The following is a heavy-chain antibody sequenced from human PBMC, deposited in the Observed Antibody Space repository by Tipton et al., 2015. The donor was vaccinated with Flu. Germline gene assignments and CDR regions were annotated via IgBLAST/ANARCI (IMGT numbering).Heavy chain of an antibody. V-gene: IGHV3-33*06. Sequence: QVQLVQSGGGVVQPGRSLRLSCAASGFIFSTYGMHWVRQAPGKGLEWVAVIWYDGSNKYYADSVKGRFTISRDNSKNTVYLQMNNLRGEDTAVYYCAKDNDPSNVPHYWGQGTLVTVSS. CDR3: AKDNDPSNVPHY. J-gene: IGHJ4*02. D-gene: IGHD1-1*01. CDR2: IWYDGSNK. CDR1: GFIFSTYG.